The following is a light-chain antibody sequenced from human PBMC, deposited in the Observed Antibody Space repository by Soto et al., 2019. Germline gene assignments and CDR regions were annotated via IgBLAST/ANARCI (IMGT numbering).Light chain of an antibody. Sequence: DIQMTQSPSSLSASVGDRVTITCQASQDITSYLNWYQHKPGKAPKLLISDASILKAGVPPRFSGSGSGTDFNLTIRSLQPEDVATYYCQHCNYLPIFGPGTTVDFK. V-gene: IGKV1-33*01. CDR1: QDITSY. CDR3: QHCNYLPI. J-gene: IGKJ3*01. CDR2: DAS.